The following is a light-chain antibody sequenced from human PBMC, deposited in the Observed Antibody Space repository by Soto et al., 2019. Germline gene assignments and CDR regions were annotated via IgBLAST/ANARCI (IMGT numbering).Light chain of an antibody. V-gene: IGKV1-6*01. CDR1: QGISSY. J-gene: IGKJ1*01. Sequence: AIQLTQSPSSLSASVGDRVTITCRASQGISSYLGWYQQKPGKAPNLLIYDASTLHSGVPSRFSGSASGTDFTLTISSLQPEDFATYYCLQDYNYPRTFGQGTKVDIK. CDR3: LQDYNYPRT. CDR2: DAS.